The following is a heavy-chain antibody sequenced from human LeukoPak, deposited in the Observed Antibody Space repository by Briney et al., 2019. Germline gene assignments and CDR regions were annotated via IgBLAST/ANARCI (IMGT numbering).Heavy chain of an antibody. J-gene: IGHJ4*02. V-gene: IGHV4-59*11. CDR1: GGSISNHY. CDR3: ARQAAFDRSEGQFDY. D-gene: IGHD3-9*01. Sequence: SETLSLTCTVSGGSISNHYWSWIRQPPGKGLEWIGYIYNSVTTNYNPSLKSRVTISVDTSKNQFSLKLTSVTAADTAVYYCARQAAFDRSEGQFDYWGQGTLVTSPQ. CDR2: IYNSVTT.